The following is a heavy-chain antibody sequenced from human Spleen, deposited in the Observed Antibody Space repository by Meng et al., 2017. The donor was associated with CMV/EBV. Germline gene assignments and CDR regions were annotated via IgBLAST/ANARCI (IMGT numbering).Heavy chain of an antibody. Sequence: SQFTFSSYAMTWVRQAPGKGLEWVSAMSASADRTYYTDSVKGRFVISRDNSKNTVYLQLNSLRAEDTAVYYCAKAIEARPAGHFDYWGQGTLVTVSS. CDR2: MSASADRT. CDR1: QFTFSSYA. V-gene: IGHV3-23*01. D-gene: IGHD6-6*01. J-gene: IGHJ4*02. CDR3: AKAIEARPAGHFDY.